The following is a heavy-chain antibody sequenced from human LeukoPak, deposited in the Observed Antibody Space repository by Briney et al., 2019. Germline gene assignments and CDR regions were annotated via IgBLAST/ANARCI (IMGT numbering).Heavy chain of an antibody. Sequence: GGSLRLSCAASGFTFSNALMSWVRQAPGKGLEWVGRIKSKIDGGTTDYAAPVKGRFTISRDDSKNTLFLQTNSLKTEDTAVYYCTAGSSRATVDYWGQGTLVTVSS. V-gene: IGHV3-15*05. CDR1: GFTFSNAL. CDR3: TAGSSRATVDY. D-gene: IGHD5-24*01. J-gene: IGHJ4*02. CDR2: IKSKIDGGTT.